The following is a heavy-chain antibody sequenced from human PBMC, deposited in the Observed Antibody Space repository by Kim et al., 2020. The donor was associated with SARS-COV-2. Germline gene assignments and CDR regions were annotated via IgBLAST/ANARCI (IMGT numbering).Heavy chain of an antibody. V-gene: IGHV5-51*01. D-gene: IGHD6-13*01. J-gene: IGHJ4*02. CDR1: GYSFTSYW. CDR2: IYPGDSDT. CDR3: ARTRYRSSWHGGFDY. Sequence: GESLKISCKGSGYSFTSYWIGWVCQMPGKGLEWMGIIYPGDSDTRYSPSFQGQVTISADKSISTAFLQWSSLKASDTAMYYCARTRYRSSWHGGFDYWGQGTLVTVSS.